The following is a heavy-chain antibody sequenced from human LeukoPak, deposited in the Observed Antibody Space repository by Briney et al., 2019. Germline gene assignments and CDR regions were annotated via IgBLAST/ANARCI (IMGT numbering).Heavy chain of an antibody. Sequence: ASVKVSCKASGYTFTSYGISWVRQAPGQGLEWMGWISAYNGNTNYAQKLQSRVTMTTDTSTSTAYMELRSLRSDDTAAYYCARDPAAFRAPLAFDIWGQGTMVTVSS. J-gene: IGHJ3*02. CDR3: ARDPAAFRAPLAFDI. CDR1: GYTFTSYG. D-gene: IGHD2-2*01. CDR2: ISAYNGNT. V-gene: IGHV1-18*01.